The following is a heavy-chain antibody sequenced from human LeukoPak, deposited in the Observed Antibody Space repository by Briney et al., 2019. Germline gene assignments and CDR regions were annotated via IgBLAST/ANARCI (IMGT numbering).Heavy chain of an antibody. J-gene: IGHJ6*03. CDR3: ARVVVVPAAILTYYYYYMDA. CDR2: IIPIFGTA. Sequence: SVKVSCKDSGGTFSSYAISWVRQDPGQGLEWMGGIIPIFGTANYAQKFQGRVTITADESTSTAYMELSSLRSEDTAVYYCARVVVVPAAILTYYYYYMDAWGKGTTVTVSS. V-gene: IGHV1-69*01. CDR1: GGTFSSYA. D-gene: IGHD2-2*01.